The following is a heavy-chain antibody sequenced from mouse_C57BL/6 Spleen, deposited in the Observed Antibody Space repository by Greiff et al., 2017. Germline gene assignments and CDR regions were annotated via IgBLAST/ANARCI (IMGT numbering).Heavy chain of an antibody. CDR2: ISYSGST. CDR3: ARDGEYDSKAWFAY. D-gene: IGHD2-5*01. CDR1: GYSITSGYD. V-gene: IGHV3-1*01. J-gene: IGHJ3*01. Sequence: EVKVEESGPGMVKPSQSLSLTCTVTGYSITSGYDWHWIRHFPGNKLEWMGYISYSGSTNYNPSLKSRISITHDTSKNHFFLKLNSVTTEDTATYYCARDGEYDSKAWFAYWGQGTLVTVSA.